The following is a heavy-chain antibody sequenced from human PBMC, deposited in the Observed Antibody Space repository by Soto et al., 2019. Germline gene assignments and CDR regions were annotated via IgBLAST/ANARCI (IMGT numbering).Heavy chain of an antibody. CDR2: IYWDDDK. J-gene: IGHJ5*02. CDR3: AHSPRFYYSSTSCYGWFDP. D-gene: IGHD2-2*01. V-gene: IGHV2-5*02. CDR1: GFSLSTSGVG. Sequence: SGPTLVNPTQTLTLTCTFSGFSLSTSGVGVGWIRQPPGKALEWLALIYWDDDKRYSPSLKSRLTITKDTSKNQVVLTMTNMDPVDTATYYCAHSPRFYYSSTSCYGWFDPWGQGTLVTVSS.